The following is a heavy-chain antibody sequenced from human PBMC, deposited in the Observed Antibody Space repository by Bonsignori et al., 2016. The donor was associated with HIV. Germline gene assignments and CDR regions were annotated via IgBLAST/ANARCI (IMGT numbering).Heavy chain of an antibody. CDR2: VKSNADGGTT. CDR3: TTLNWNYGVSSYYSHYMDV. CDR1: GLIFSNTW. Sequence: GGSLRLSCAASGLIFSNTWMSWVRQAPGKGLEWVGRVKSNADGGTTDYAAPVKGRFTVSRDDSGNTLYLQMHSLKTEDTAVYFCTTLNWNYGVSSYYSHYMDVWGKGTTVTVSS. V-gene: IGHV3-15*01. D-gene: IGHD1-7*01. J-gene: IGHJ6*03.